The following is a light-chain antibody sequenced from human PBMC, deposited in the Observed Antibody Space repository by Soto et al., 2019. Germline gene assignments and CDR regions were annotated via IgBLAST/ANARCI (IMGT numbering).Light chain of an antibody. CDR3: QSYDSSLSGYV. V-gene: IGLV1-40*01. J-gene: IGLJ1*01. Sequence: QSALTQPPSVSGAPGQRVTISCTGSSSNIGAGYDVHWYQQLPGTAPKLLIYGNSNRPSGVPDRFSGSKSGTSASLAITGLQAEDEAEYCCQSYDSSLSGYVFGTGTKVTVL. CDR1: SSNIGAGYD. CDR2: GNS.